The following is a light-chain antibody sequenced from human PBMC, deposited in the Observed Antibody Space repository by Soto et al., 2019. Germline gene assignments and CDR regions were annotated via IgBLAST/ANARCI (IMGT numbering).Light chain of an antibody. CDR3: QHYTSDRTT. CDR1: QSINKW. Sequence: DIQMTQSPSTLSASVGDRVTISCRASQSINKWLAWYQQKPGKAPNLLIYEVSTLPNEVPSRFSGSGSGTEFTLTISSLQPDDFATYYCQHYTSDRTTFGQGTKVEI. J-gene: IGKJ1*01. CDR2: EVS. V-gene: IGKV1-5*03.